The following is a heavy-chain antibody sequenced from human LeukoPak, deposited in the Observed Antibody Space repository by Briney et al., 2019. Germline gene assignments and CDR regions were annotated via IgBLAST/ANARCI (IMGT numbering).Heavy chain of an antibody. CDR3: ARDVVVVPAAIHYGMDV. CDR2: INHSGRT. Sequence: ASENRSLTCAVYGGSFSDYFWGWIRQPPGKGLEWIGEINHSGRTYYNPSLKSRVTISVDTSKNQFSLNLSSVTAADTAVYYCARDVVVVPAAIHYGMDVWGQGTTVTVS. D-gene: IGHD2-2*01. CDR1: GGSFSDYF. J-gene: IGHJ6*02. V-gene: IGHV4-34*01.